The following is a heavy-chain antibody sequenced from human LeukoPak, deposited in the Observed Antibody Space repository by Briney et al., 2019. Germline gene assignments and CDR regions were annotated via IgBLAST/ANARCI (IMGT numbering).Heavy chain of an antibody. J-gene: IGHJ4*02. V-gene: IGHV3-23*01. CDR2: ISGSGGST. CDR3: AKERIWFGELLPGY. CDR1: GFTFSSYT. Sequence: GGSLRLSCAASGFTFSSYTMSWVRQAPGKGLEWVSAISGSGGSTYYADSVKGRFTISRDNSKNTLYLQMNSLRAEDTAVYYCAKERIWFGELLPGYWGQGTLVTVSS. D-gene: IGHD3-10*01.